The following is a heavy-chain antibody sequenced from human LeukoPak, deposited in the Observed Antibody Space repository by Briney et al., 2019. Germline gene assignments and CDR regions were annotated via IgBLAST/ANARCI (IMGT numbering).Heavy chain of an antibody. Sequence: GGTLRLSCAASGFTFSSYAMSWVRQAPGKGLEWVSAITGSGGSTFYADSVKGRFTISRDNSKNTVYLQMNSLRAEDTAVYYCARDLYSSGWPRGFDYWGQGTLVTVSS. CDR1: GFTFSSYA. J-gene: IGHJ4*02. CDR3: ARDLYSSGWPRGFDY. CDR2: ITGSGGST. D-gene: IGHD6-19*01. V-gene: IGHV3-23*01.